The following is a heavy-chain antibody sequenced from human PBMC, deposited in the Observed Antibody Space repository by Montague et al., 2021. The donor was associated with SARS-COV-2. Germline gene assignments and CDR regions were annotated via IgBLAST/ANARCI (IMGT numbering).Heavy chain of an antibody. CDR1: GDYISAGGYY. CDR2: IYYSGRT. Sequence: TLSLTCTVSGDYISAGGYYWSWIRQHPEKGLEWIGNIYYSGRTSYNPSLESRVTISIATAANQFSLMMTSVTAADTAVYYSAKVHPDGALWSGTKWFDPWGPGIRVTVSS. V-gene: IGHV4-31*03. J-gene: IGHJ5*02. D-gene: IGHD3-3*01. CDR3: AKVHPDGALWSGTKWFDP.